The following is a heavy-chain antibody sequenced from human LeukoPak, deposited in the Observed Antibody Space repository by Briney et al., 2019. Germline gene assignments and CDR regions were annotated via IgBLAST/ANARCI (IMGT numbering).Heavy chain of an antibody. CDR1: GFTFSQHY. J-gene: IGHJ3*01. Sequence: GGSLRLSCAASGFTFSQHYMSWVRQAPGKGLEWVANLNPDGIESKYVDSVKGRFTISRENAKNSVYLQMSSLRAEDTAVFYCARDSGSCRGCAFDVWGHGTMVTVSS. CDR3: ARDSGSCRGCAFDV. D-gene: IGHD6-13*01. V-gene: IGHV3-7*01. CDR2: LNPDGIES.